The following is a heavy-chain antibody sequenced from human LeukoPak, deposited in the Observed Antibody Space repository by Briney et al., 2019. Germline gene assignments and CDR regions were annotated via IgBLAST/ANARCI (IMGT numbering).Heavy chain of an antibody. Sequence: SVKVPCKASGGTFSSYAISWVLQAPGQGLEWMGGIIPIFGTANYAQKFQGRVTITADESTSTAYMELSSLRSEDTAVYYCARDYGETGAFDIWGQGTMVTVSS. D-gene: IGHD4/OR15-4a*01. V-gene: IGHV1-69*13. CDR3: ARDYGETGAFDI. J-gene: IGHJ3*02. CDR2: IIPIFGTA. CDR1: GGTFSSYA.